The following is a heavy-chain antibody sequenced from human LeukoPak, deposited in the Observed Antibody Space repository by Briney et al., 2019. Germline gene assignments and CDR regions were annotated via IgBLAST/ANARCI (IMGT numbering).Heavy chain of an antibody. J-gene: IGHJ3*02. CDR3: ARDSVFEDAFDI. CDR1: GFTFSSYS. V-gene: IGHV3-21*01. D-gene: IGHD3-10*01. CDR2: ISSSSSYI. Sequence: PGGSLRLSCAASGFTFSSYSMNWVRQAPGKGLEWVSSISSSSSYIYYADSVKGRFTISRDNAKNSLYLQMNSLRAEDTAVYYCARDSVFEDAFDIWGQGTMVTVSS.